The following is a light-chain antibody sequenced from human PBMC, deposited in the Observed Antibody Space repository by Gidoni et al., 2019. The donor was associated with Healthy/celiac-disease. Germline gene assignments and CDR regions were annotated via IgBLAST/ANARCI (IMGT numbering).Light chain of an antibody. CDR1: QSISSY. CDR3: QQSHSV. Sequence: GDRVNITCRASQSISSYLNWYQDKPGKAPKLLIYAAYSLQSGVPSRCSGSASGTDFTLNISSLQPEDFATYYCQQSHSVFGPGTKVDIK. CDR2: AAY. V-gene: IGKV1-39*01. J-gene: IGKJ3*01.